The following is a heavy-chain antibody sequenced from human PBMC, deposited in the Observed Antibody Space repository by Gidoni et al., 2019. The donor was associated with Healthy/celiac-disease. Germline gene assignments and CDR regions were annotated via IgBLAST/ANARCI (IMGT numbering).Heavy chain of an antibody. J-gene: IGHJ4*02. V-gene: IGHV3-30*18. D-gene: IGHD6-13*01. CDR2: ISYDGSNK. Sequence: QVQLVESGGGVVQPGRSLRLSCAASGFTFSRYGMHWVRQAPGKGLEWVAVISYDGSNKYYADSVKGRFTISRDNSKNTLYLQMNSLRAEDTAVYYCAKDMNQYSSSWYDGVNWGQGTLVTVSS. CDR1: GFTFSRYG. CDR3: AKDMNQYSSSWYDGVN.